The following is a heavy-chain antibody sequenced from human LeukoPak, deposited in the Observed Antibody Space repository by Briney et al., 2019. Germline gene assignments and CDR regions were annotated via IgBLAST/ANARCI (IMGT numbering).Heavy chain of an antibody. CDR1: GFTFSSYW. Sequence: PGGSLRLSCAASGFTFSSYWMSWVRQAPGKGLEWVANIKQDGSEKYYVDSVKGRFTISRDNAKNSLYLQMNSLRAEDTAVYYCATEGSGYRMETTDYWGQGTLVTVSS. CDR3: ATEGSGYRMETTDY. V-gene: IGHV3-7*01. D-gene: IGHD5-12*01. J-gene: IGHJ4*02. CDR2: IKQDGSEK.